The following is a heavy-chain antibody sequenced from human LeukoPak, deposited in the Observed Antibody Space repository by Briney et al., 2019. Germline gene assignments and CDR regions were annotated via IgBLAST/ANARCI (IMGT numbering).Heavy chain of an antibody. V-gene: IGHV3-23*01. CDR1: GFTFSSYA. CDR3: AKARNGSYYDAFAI. CDR2: ISGSGGST. J-gene: IGHJ3*02. Sequence: GGSLRLSCAASGFTFSSYAMSWVRQAPGKGLEWVSTISGSGGSTYYADSVKGRFTISRNNSKNTLYLQMSSLRAEDTAVYYCAKARNGSYYDAFAIWGQGTMVAVSS. D-gene: IGHD3-22*01.